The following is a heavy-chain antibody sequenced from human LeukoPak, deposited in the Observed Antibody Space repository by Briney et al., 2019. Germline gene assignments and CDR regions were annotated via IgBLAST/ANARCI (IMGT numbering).Heavy chain of an antibody. D-gene: IGHD5-24*01. CDR1: GFTFTTYW. V-gene: IGHV3-74*01. J-gene: IGHJ4*02. CDR3: VRDGDAYNFDY. CDR2: IIRDGSHT. Sequence: GGSLRLSCAASGFTFTTYWMHWVRHAPGKGLVWVSRIIRDGSHTDYAGSVEGRFTISRDNARNTLYLQMNSLRAEDTAIYYCVRDGDAYNFDYWGQGTLVTVSS.